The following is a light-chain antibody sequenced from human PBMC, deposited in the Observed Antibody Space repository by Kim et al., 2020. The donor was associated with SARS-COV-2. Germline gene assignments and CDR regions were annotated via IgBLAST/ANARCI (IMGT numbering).Light chain of an antibody. V-gene: IGKV3-20*01. J-gene: IGKJ3*01. CDR3: QQYGTSPFT. Sequence: SPGERATLSCRASQSVSSYYLAWYQQKPAQAPRLLIYCASSRATGIPDRFSGSGSGTDFTLTISRLEPEDFGVYFCQQYGTSPFTFGPGTKVDIK. CDR1: QSVSSYY. CDR2: CAS.